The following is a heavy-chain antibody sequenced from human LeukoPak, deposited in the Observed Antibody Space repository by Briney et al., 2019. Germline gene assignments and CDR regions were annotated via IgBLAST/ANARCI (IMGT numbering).Heavy chain of an antibody. D-gene: IGHD3-22*01. V-gene: IGHV3-48*01. J-gene: IGHJ4*02. Sequence: PSETLSLTCTVSGGSISSYYWSWVRQAPGKGLEWLSYIGGSSSPIYYADSVKGRFTISRDNAKNSLYLQMNSLRAEDTAVYYCARSSGYPYFDYWGQGTLVTVSS. CDR3: ARSSGYPYFDY. CDR1: GGSISSYY. CDR2: IGGSSSPI.